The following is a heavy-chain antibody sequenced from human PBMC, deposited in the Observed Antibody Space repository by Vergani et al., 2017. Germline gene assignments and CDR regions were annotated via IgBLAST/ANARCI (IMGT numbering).Heavy chain of an antibody. CDR3: AKYLRDSTDGLPDS. Sequence: VQLVESAGGVVQPGGSLRLSCAASGFTFSNFGMHWIRQAPGKGLEWLAYIGKDGITTRYRDAVKGRFTVSRDNSKDILYLQMDSLRSEDTALYYCAKYLRDSTDGLPDSWGPGTLVIVSS. D-gene: IGHD2-21*02. J-gene: IGHJ4*02. CDR1: GFTFSNFG. V-gene: IGHV3-30*02. CDR2: IGKDGITT.